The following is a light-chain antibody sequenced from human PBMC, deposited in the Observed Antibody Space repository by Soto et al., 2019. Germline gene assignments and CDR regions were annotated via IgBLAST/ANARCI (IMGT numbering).Light chain of an antibody. J-gene: IGKJ2*01. CDR3: PHYGRSPVT. CDR1: QSVSSTY. V-gene: IGKV3-20*01. Sequence: EIVLTQSPGTLSLSPGERATLSCRASQSVSSTYLAWYQQKPGQAPRLLIYGASNRATGIPDRFSGSGSVTDFTLNISRLEPEDFAVYYCPHYGRSPVTFGQGTKLEIK. CDR2: GAS.